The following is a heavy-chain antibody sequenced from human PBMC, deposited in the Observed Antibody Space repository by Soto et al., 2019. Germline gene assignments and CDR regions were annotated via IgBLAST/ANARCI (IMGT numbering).Heavy chain of an antibody. Sequence: PSETLSLTCTVSGGSISNFYWSWIRQPPGKGLEWIGYISYSGNTNYNPSLKSRVSISVDTSKNQLSLNLTSVTAADTAVYYCARATMVLSRYYFDSWGQGTQVTLSS. CDR3: ARATMVLSRYYFDS. D-gene: IGHD2-8*01. J-gene: IGHJ4*02. V-gene: IGHV4-59*01. CDR2: ISYSGNT. CDR1: GGSISNFY.